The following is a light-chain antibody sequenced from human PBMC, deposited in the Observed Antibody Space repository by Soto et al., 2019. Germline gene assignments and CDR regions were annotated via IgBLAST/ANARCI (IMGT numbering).Light chain of an antibody. CDR1: SSNIGSNT. CDR2: SDH. V-gene: IGLV1-44*01. J-gene: IGLJ1*01. CDR3: ASWDDSLNGYV. Sequence: QSALTQPPSASGTPGQRVTISCSGSSSNIGSNTVNWYQQLPGTAPKLLIYSDHQRPSGVPDRFSGSKSGTSASLAISGLQSEDEADYYCASWDDSLNGYVFGTGTKVTVL.